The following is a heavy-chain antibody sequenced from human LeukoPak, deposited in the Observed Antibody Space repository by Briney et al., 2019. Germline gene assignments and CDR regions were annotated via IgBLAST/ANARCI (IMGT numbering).Heavy chain of an antibody. D-gene: IGHD3-3*01. CDR1: GFTFSSYA. CDR2: ISGSGGST. CDR3: AKDQHITIFGVVNDYFDY. J-gene: IGHJ4*02. V-gene: IGHV3-23*01. Sequence: PGGSLRLSCAASGFTFSSYAMSWVRQAPGKGLEWVSAISGSGGSTYYADSVKGRFTISRDNSKNTLYLQMNSLRAEDTAVYYCAKDQHITIFGVVNDYFDYWGQGTLVTVSS.